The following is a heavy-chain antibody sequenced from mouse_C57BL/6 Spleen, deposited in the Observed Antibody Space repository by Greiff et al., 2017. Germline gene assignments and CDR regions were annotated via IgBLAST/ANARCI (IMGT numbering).Heavy chain of an antibody. CDR2: INPYNGGT. CDR3: ARWGTVPYYYAMDY. CDR1: GYAFTDYY. J-gene: IGHJ4*01. V-gene: IGHV1-19*01. D-gene: IGHD1-1*01. Sequence: EVQLQQSGPVLVKPGASVKMSCKASGYAFTDYYMNWVKQSHGKSLEWIGVINPYNGGTSYNQKFKGKATLTVDKSSSTAYMELNSLTSEDSAVYYCARWGTVPYYYAMDYWGQGTSVTVSS.